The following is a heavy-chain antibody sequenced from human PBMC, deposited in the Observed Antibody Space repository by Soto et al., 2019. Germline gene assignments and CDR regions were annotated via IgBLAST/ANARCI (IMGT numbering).Heavy chain of an antibody. CDR2: ISHDGSKK. J-gene: IGHJ3*01. CDR1: GFVFWSYG. D-gene: IGHD2-15*01. CDR3: VKKAGSCNTITCREPCGL. Sequence: GGSLRLSCEGSGFVFWSYGLDGVRQVPGKALEWVAVISHDGSKKSYAHSVKGRFTVSRDNSKNILYLQMDSLRPKDTDIYSCVKKAGSCNTITCREPCGLWGQGTMVTVSS. V-gene: IGHV3-30*18.